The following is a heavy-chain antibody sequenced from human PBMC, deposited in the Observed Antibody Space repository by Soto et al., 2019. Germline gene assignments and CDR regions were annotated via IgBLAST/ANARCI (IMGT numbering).Heavy chain of an antibody. D-gene: IGHD6-6*01. CDR1: GGSISSYY. CDR3: ARSGAYSSSSFVSGYYYYGMDV. Sequence: SETLSLTCTVSGGSISSYYWSWIRQPPGKGLEWIGYIYYSGSTNYNPSPKSRVTISVDTSKNQFSLKLSSVTAADTAVYYCARSGAYSSSSFVSGYYYYGMDVWGQGTTVTVSS. V-gene: IGHV4-59*01. CDR2: IYYSGST. J-gene: IGHJ6*02.